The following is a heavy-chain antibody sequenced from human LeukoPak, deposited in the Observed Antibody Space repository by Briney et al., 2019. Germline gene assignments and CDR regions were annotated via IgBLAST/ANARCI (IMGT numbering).Heavy chain of an antibody. J-gene: IGHJ4*02. CDR2: IIPIFGTA. Sequence: SVKVSCKASAGTFSSYAISWVRQAPGQGLEWMGGIIPIFGTANYEQKFQGRVTITADESTSTAYMELSSLGSEDTAVYYCAREPSGAHFDYWGQGTLVTVSS. CDR1: AGTFSSYA. CDR3: AREPSGAHFDY. V-gene: IGHV1-69*01. D-gene: IGHD3-10*01.